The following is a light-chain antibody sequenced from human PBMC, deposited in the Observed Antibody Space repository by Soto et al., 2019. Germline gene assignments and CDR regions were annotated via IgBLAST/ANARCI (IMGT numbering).Light chain of an antibody. V-gene: IGKV1-12*01. CDR2: AAS. J-gene: IGKJ4*01. Sequence: DIPMSPSPSTLFSSVGDRVTLTCPASQGIATWLAWYQQKPGKTPKLLIYAASSLQSGIPSRFSGSGSGTDFTLTINNLQPEDFATYYCQQTDSFPLTFGGGTKVDIK. CDR3: QQTDSFPLT. CDR1: QGIATW.